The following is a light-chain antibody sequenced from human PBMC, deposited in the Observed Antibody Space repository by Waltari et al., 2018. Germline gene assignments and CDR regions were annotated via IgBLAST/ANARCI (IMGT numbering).Light chain of an antibody. J-gene: IGLJ2*01. CDR2: NNT. V-gene: IGLV3-21*04. CDR1: NIGTTG. Sequence: SYVLTQPPSVSVAPGKTATITCGGDNIGTTGVHWYQQKPGQAPVLVIYNNTDRPSVIPERFSGSHSGNTATLTLSSVEAGDEADYYCQLWDSGSDHVVFGGGTKLTVL. CDR3: QLWDSGSDHVV.